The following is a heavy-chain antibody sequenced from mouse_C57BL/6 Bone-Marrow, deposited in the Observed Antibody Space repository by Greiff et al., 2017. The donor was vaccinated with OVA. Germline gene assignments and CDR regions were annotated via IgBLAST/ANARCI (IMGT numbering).Heavy chain of an antibody. V-gene: IGHV1-39*01. CDR1: GYSFTDYN. CDR2: INPNYGTT. J-gene: IGHJ1*03. Sequence: VQLQQSGPELVKPGASVKISCKASGYSFTDYNMNWVKQSNGKSLEWSGVINPNYGTTSYNQKFQGKATLTVDQSSSTAYMQLNSLTAEYSAVYYCAFYYVRSYRYFDVWGTGTTVTVSS. CDR3: AFYYVRSYRYFDV. D-gene: IGHD1-1*01.